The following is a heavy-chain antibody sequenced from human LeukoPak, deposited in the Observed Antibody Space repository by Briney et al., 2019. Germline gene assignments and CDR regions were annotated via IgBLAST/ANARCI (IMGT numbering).Heavy chain of an antibody. CDR2: VTTSGTIT. CDR1: GFAFTNYA. CDR3: AKNRGATMIGGGLDY. Sequence: GVSLSLSCAASGFAFTNYAMTWVRQAPGKGLEWVSLVTTSGTITYYADSVRGRFTVSRDNSMNTLYLQMTSLRAEDTAVYYCAKNRGATMIGGGLDYWGQGTLVTVSS. D-gene: IGHD3-10*02. J-gene: IGHJ4*02. V-gene: IGHV3-23*01.